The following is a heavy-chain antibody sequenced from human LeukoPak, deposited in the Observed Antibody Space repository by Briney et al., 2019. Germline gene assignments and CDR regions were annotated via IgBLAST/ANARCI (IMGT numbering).Heavy chain of an antibody. CDR2: ISSDGNTK. CDR1: GFTFSSYA. D-gene: IGHD6-25*01. CDR3: ARETSIAAYY. J-gene: IGHJ4*02. Sequence: GRSLRLSCAASGFTFSSYAMHWVRQAPGKGLEWAAVISSDGNTKYYADSVKGRFTISRDNSKNTLYLQMNSLRAEDTAVYYCARETSIAAYYWGQGTLVTVSS. V-gene: IGHV3-30-3*01.